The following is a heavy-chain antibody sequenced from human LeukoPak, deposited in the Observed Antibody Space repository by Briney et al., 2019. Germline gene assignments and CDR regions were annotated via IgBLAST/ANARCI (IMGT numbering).Heavy chain of an antibody. CDR3: AAGRITMISALDYYYMDV. V-gene: IGHV4-59*12. CDR1: GGSISSYY. D-gene: IGHD3-22*01. CDR2: IYYSGST. J-gene: IGHJ6*03. Sequence: PSETLSLTCTVSGGSISSYYWSWIRQPPGKGLEWIGYIYYSGSTNYNPSLKSRLPIPVETSNNQLSLQLRSVTAAATAVHYCAAGRITMISALDYYYMDVWGKGTTVTVSS.